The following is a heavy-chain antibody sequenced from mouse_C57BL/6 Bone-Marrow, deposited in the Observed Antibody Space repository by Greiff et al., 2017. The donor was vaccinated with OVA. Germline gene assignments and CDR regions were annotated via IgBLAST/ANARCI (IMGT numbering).Heavy chain of an antibody. J-gene: IGHJ4*01. V-gene: IGHV14-2*01. CDR3: TRLSPHYYAMDY. CDR2: IDPEDGET. CDR1: GFNIKDYY. Sequence: VQLQQSGAELVKPGASVKLSCTASGFNIKDYYMHWVKQRTEQGLEWIGRIDPEDGETKYAPKFPGKATITADPSSNNAYMQLSSLPSEDTAVYYCTRLSPHYYAMDYWGQGTSVTVSS.